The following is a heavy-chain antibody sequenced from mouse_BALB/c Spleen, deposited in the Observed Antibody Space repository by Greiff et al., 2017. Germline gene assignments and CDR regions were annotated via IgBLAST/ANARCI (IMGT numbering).Heavy chain of an antibody. V-gene: IGHV1-54*01. CDR1: GYAFTNYL. CDR3: ARGGEPYYFDY. CDR2: INPGSGGT. J-gene: IGHJ2*01. Sequence: VQLQQSGAELVRPGTSVKVSCKASGYAFTNYLIEWVKQRPGQGLEWIGVINPGSGGTNYNEKFKGKATLTADKSSSTAYMQLSSLTSDDSAVYFCARGGEPYYFDYWGQGTTLTVSS.